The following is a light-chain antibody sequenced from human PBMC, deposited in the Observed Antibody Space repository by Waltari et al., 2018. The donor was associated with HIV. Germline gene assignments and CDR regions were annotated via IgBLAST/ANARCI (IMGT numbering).Light chain of an antibody. CDR2: KDT. V-gene: IGLV3-25*03. CDR1: ALPRQY. J-gene: IGLJ3*02. Sequence: SYELTQPPSVSVSPGQTARITCSGDALPRQYAYWYQQKPGQAPLLLIYKDTERPSRIPERFSCSSSGTIVTLTISGVQAEDEADYYCKSPDNTTSEWVFGGGTKLTV. CDR3: KSPDNTTSEWV.